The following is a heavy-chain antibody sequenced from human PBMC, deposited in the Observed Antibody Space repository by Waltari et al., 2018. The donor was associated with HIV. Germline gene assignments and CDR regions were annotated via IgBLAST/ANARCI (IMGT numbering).Heavy chain of an antibody. CDR3: AKLAGDSELDY. J-gene: IGHJ4*02. CDR1: GFIFSSYA. D-gene: IGHD4-17*01. CDR2: INYSGGSS. Sequence: EVQLLESGGGLVQPGESLRLSCAASGFIFSSYAMSWGRQAPGKGLEWVSAINYSGGSSFYADSVKGRFTIYRDNSKKTLYLQLNSLRAQDTAIYYCAKLAGDSELDYWGQGTLVIVSS. V-gene: IGHV3-23*05.